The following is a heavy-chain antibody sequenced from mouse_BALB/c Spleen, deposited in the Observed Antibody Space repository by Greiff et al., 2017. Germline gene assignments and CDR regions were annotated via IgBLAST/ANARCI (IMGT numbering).Heavy chain of an antibody. J-gene: IGHJ2*01. D-gene: IGHD1-1*01. V-gene: IGHV1-55*01. Sequence: QVQLQQPGAELVKPGASVKLSCKASGYTFTSYWMHWVKQRPGQGLEWIGNIYPGSGSTNYDEKFKSKATLTVDTSSSTAYMQLSSLTSEDSAVYYCTRETTTVVGDYWGQGTTLTVSS. CDR1: GYTFTSYW. CDR3: TRETTTVVGDY. CDR2: IYPGSGST.